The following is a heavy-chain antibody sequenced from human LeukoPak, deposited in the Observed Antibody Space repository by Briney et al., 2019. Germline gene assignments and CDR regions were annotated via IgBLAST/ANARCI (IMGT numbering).Heavy chain of an antibody. Sequence: PSETLSLTCAVYGGSFSGYYWSWIRQPPGKGLEWIGEINHSGSTNYNPSLKSRVTISVDTSKNQFSLKLSSVTAADTAVYYCARRRITIFGVVSSRWFDPWGQGTLVTVSS. D-gene: IGHD3-3*01. CDR2: INHSGST. V-gene: IGHV4-34*01. CDR1: GGSFSGYY. CDR3: ARRRITIFGVVSSRWFDP. J-gene: IGHJ5*02.